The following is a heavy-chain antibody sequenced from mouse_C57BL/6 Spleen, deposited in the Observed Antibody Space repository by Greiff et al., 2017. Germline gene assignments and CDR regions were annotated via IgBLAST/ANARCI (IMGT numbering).Heavy chain of an antibody. V-gene: IGHV2-4*01. CDR3: AKKTYYSDAMDY. J-gene: IGHJ4*01. D-gene: IGHD2-12*01. CDR1: GFSLTSYG. CDR2: IWSGGST. Sequence: QVQLKESGPGLVQPSQSLSITCTVSGFSLTSYGVHWVRQPPGKGLEWLGVIWSGGSTDYNAAFISRLSISKDNSKSQVFFKMNSLQADDTAIYYCAKKTYYSDAMDYWGQGTSVTVSS.